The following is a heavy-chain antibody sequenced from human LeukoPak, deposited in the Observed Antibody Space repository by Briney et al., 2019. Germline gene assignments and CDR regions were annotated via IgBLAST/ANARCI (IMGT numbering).Heavy chain of an antibody. CDR1: GFTLSTYW. D-gene: IGHD3-16*01. CDR3: ASWGAGGNS. Sequence: GGSLRLSCEASGFTLSTYWMNWVRQVPGKGLDWVANINPDGSGKRYVDSVKGRFTIARDNADNSLSLQMNNLRAEDTAVYYCASWGAGGNSWGQGTLVTVSS. V-gene: IGHV3-7*01. CDR2: INPDGSGK. J-gene: IGHJ4*02.